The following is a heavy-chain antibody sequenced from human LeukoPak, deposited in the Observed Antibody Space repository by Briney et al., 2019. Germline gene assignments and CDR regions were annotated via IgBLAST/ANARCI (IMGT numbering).Heavy chain of an antibody. Sequence: PGGSLRLSCAASGFTFSSYAMHWVRQAPGKGLEWVAVISYDGSNKYYADSVKGRFTISRDNSKNTLYLQMNSLRAEDTAVYYCAKYISGSDYYYYGMDVWGQGTTVTVSS. J-gene: IGHJ6*02. CDR2: ISYDGSNK. CDR1: GFTFSSYA. V-gene: IGHV3-30-3*02. D-gene: IGHD6-19*01. CDR3: AKYISGSDYYYYGMDV.